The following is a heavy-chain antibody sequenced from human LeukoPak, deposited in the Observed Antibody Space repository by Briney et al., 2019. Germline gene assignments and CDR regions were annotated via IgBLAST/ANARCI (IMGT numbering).Heavy chain of an antibody. Sequence: TSETLSLTCTVSGGSISSGSYYWSWIRQPAGKGLEWIGRIYTSGSTNYNPSLKSRVTISVDTSKNQFSLKLSSVTAADTAVYYCARDVAARQSDAFDIWGQGTMVTVSS. J-gene: IGHJ3*02. D-gene: IGHD6-6*01. CDR2: IYTSGST. V-gene: IGHV4-61*02. CDR3: ARDVAARQSDAFDI. CDR1: GGSISSGSYY.